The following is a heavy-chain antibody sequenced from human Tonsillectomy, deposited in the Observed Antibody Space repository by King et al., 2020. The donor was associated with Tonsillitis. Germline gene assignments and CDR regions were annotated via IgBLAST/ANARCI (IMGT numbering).Heavy chain of an antibody. CDR3: AKDPSFNGNYYMDV. CDR2: ISYDGSNK. D-gene: IGHD3-10*01. Sequence: VQLVESGGGVVQPGRSLRLSCAASGSTFSSYGMHWVRQAPGKGLEWVAVISYDGSNKYSADSVKGRFTLSRDNSKNTLYLQMNSLRAEDTAVYYCAKDPSFNGNYYMDVWGKGTTVTVSS. V-gene: IGHV3-30*18. CDR1: GSTFSSYG. J-gene: IGHJ6*03.